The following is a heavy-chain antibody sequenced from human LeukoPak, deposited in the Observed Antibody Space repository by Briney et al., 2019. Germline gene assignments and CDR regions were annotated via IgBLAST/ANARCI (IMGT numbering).Heavy chain of an antibody. CDR3: ARRDYYYYYMDV. CDR1: GGSISSYY. J-gene: IGHJ6*03. CDR2: IYYSGST. Sequence: SETLSLTCTVSGGSISSYYWSWIRQPPGKGLEWIGYIYYSGSTNYNPSLKSRVTISVDTSKNQFSLKLSSVTAADTAVYYCARRDYYYYYMDVWGKGTTVTVSS. V-gene: IGHV4-59*01.